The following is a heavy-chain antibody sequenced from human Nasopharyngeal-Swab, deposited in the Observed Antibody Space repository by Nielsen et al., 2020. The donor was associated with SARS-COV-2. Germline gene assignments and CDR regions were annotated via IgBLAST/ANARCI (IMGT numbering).Heavy chain of an antibody. CDR2: ISGSGGST. D-gene: IGHD3-10*01. CDR3: ATRSGYYGSGSFYDY. CDR1: GFTFSSYA. Sequence: GESLKISCAASGFTFSSYAMSWVRQAPGKGLEWVSAISGSGGSTYYADSVKGRFTISRDNSKNTLYLQMNSLRAEDTAVYYCATRSGYYGSGSFYDYGGQGTLVTVSS. V-gene: IGHV3-23*01. J-gene: IGHJ4*02.